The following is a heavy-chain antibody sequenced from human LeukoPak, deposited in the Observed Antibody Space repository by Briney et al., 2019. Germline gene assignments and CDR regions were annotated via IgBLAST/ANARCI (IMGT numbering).Heavy chain of an antibody. CDR2: ISGSGGST. Sequence: SGGSLRLSCAASGFTFSSYGMSWVRQAPGKGLEWVSAISGSGGSTYYADSVKGRFTISRDNSKNTLYLQMNSLRAEDTAVYYCAKGRGLLAGYYYYYMDVWGKGTTVTISS. V-gene: IGHV3-23*01. CDR3: AKGRGLLAGYYYYYMDV. D-gene: IGHD1-26*01. J-gene: IGHJ6*03. CDR1: GFTFSSYG.